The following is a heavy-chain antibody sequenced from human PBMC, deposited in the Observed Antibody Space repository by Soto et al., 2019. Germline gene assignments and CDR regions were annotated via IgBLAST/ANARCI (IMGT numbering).Heavy chain of an antibody. J-gene: IGHJ4*02. CDR1: GFTFSSYS. V-gene: IGHV3-21*01. CDR3: ARDSRPVPYSSGWYADYFDY. D-gene: IGHD6-19*01. CDR2: ISSSSSYI. Sequence: PGGSLRLSCAASGFTFSSYSMNWVRQAPGKGLEWVSSISSSSSYIYYADSVKGRFTISRDNAKNSLYLQMNSLRAEDTAVYYCARDSRPVPYSSGWYADYFDYWGQGTLVTVSS.